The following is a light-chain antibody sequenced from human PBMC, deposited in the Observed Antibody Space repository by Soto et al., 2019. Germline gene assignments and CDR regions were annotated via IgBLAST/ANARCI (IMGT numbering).Light chain of an antibody. CDR1: QSISSW. CDR3: QQYNSYSPTT. J-gene: IGKJ1*01. Sequence: DIQMTQSPSTLSASVGDRVTITCRASQSISSWLAWYQQKPWKAPKLLIYDASTLESGVPSRFSGSGSGTEFTLTISSLQPDDFATYYCQQYNSYSPTTFGHGTKVEIK. V-gene: IGKV1-5*01. CDR2: DAS.